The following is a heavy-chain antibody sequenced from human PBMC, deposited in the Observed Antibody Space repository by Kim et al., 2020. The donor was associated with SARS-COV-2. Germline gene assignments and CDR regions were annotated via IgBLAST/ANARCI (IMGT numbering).Heavy chain of an antibody. CDR3: AREGSSGYYYMTFDPNFDY. CDR2: ISSSSSYI. D-gene: IGHD3-22*01. J-gene: IGHJ4*02. CDR1: GFTFSSYS. Sequence: GGSLRLSCAASGFTFSSYSMNWVRQAPGKGLEWVSSISSSSSYIYYADSVKGRFTISRDNAKNSLYLQMNSLRAEDTAVYYCAREGSSGYYYMTFDPNFDYWGQGTLVTVSS. V-gene: IGHV3-21*01.